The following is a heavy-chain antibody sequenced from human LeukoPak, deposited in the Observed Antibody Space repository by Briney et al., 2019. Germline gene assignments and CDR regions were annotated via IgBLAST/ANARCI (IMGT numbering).Heavy chain of an antibody. V-gene: IGHV3-9*01. Sequence: GGSLRLSCAASGFTFDDYAMHWVRQAPGKGPEWVSGISWNSGSIGYADSVKGRFTVSRDNAKNSLYLQMNSLRAEDTALYYCAKDRGIFDYYFDYWGQETLVTVSS. J-gene: IGHJ4*02. CDR3: AKDRGIFDYYFDY. D-gene: IGHD3-9*01. CDR2: ISWNSGSI. CDR1: GFTFDDYA.